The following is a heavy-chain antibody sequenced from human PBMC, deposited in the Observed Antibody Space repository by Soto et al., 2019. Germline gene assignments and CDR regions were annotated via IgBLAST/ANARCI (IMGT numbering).Heavy chain of an antibody. V-gene: IGHV3-48*02. D-gene: IGHD6-6*01. Sequence: EVQLVESGGGLVQPGGSLRLSCAASGFTFSSYSMNWVRQAPGKGLEWVSYISSSSSTIYYADSVKGRFTISRDNAKNSLYLQMNGLRDEDTAVYYCARAKIAARPFGYWGQGTLVTVSS. CDR3: ARAKIAARPFGY. J-gene: IGHJ4*02. CDR2: ISSSSSTI. CDR1: GFTFSSYS.